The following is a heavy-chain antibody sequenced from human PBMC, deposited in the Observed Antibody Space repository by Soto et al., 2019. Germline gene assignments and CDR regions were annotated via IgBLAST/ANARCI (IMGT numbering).Heavy chain of an antibody. D-gene: IGHD3-22*01. CDR1: GGSISSSSYY. V-gene: IGHV4-39*01. CDR2: IYYSGST. J-gene: IGHJ4*02. Sequence: SETLSLTCTVSGGSISSSSYYWGWIRQPPGKGLEWIGNIYYSGSTYYNPSLKSRVTISVDTSKNQFSLKLSSVTAADTAVYYCATFLDYYDSSGYVYWGLGTLVTVSS. CDR3: ATFLDYYDSSGYVY.